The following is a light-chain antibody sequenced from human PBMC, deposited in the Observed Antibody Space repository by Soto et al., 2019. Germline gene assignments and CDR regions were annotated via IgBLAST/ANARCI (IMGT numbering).Light chain of an antibody. CDR3: CSYTSSDTRV. Sequence: QSVLTQPASVSGSPGQSITISCTGTSSDVGGYNFVSWYQQHPGKVPKLLIYDVNHRPSGVPVRFSGSKSGNTASLTISGLQAEDEADYYCCSYTSSDTRVFGTGTKVTVL. CDR2: DVN. J-gene: IGLJ1*01. V-gene: IGLV2-14*03. CDR1: SSDVGGYNF.